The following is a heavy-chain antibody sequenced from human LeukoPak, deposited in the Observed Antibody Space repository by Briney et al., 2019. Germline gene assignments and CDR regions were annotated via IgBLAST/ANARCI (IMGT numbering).Heavy chain of an antibody. V-gene: IGHV3-74*01. CDR3: ARDPVGGRPDY. CDR2: IKSDGGST. J-gene: IGHJ4*02. D-gene: IGHD1-26*01. Sequence: GGSLRLSCAASGFTFSNYWMHWVRQAPGKGLVWVSRIKSDGGSTNYADSVKDRFTISRDNAKNMIYLEMNSLRAEDTAVYYCARDPVGGRPDYWGQGTLVTVSS. CDR1: GFTFSNYW.